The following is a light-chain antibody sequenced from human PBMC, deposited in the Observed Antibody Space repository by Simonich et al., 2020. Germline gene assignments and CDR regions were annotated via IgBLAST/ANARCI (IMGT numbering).Light chain of an antibody. J-gene: IGKJ1*01. Sequence: DIVMTQSPDSLAVSLGERATINCKSSQSVLYSSNNKNYLAWYQQKPGKPPKLLLYWASTRESGVPDRVSGSWSGTDFTLTISSLQAEDVAVYYCQQYYSTPSWTFGQGTKVEIK. CDR1: QSVLYSSNNKNY. CDR3: QQYYSTPSWT. CDR2: WAS. V-gene: IGKV4-1*01.